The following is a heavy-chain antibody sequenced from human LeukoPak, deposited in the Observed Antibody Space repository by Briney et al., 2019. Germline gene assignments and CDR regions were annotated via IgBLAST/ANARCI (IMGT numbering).Heavy chain of an antibody. CDR1: GGSLSSYY. Sequence: PSETLSLTCIVSGGSLSSYYWSWIRQPPGKGLEWIGYIYASGSANYHPSLKSRVTISLDTSKNHVSLRLTSVTAEDTAVYYCAREAPGGSGWTYFDYWGRGSLVTVSS. V-gene: IGHV4-59*01. J-gene: IGHJ4*02. D-gene: IGHD6-19*01. CDR2: IYASGSA. CDR3: AREAPGGSGWTYFDY.